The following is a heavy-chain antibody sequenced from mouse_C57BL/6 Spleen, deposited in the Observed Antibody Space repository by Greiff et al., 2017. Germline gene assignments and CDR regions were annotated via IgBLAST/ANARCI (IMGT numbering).Heavy chain of an antibody. CDR2: IFPGDGDT. CDR1: GYAFSSSW. J-gene: IGHJ3*01. V-gene: IGHV1-82*01. Sequence: QVQLQQSGPELVKPGASVKISCKASGYAFSSSWMNWVKQRPGKGLEWIGRIFPGDGDTNYNGKFKGKATLTADKSSSTAYMQLSSLTSEDSAVDFCGRLQTAQATAYWGQGTLVTVSA. D-gene: IGHD3-2*02. CDR3: GRLQTAQATAY.